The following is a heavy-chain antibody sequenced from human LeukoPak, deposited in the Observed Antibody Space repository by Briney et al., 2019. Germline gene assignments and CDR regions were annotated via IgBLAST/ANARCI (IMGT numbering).Heavy chain of an antibody. V-gene: IGHV4-38-2*02. CDR2: IYHSGST. Sequence: SETLSLTCTVSGYSISSGYYWGWIRPPPGKGLEWIGVIYHSGSTYYNPSLKSRVTISVDTSKNQFSLKLSSVTAADTAVYYCARGPYSTGFDPWGQGTLVTVSS. CDR3: ARGPYSTGFDP. J-gene: IGHJ5*02. CDR1: GYSISSGYY. D-gene: IGHD1-26*01.